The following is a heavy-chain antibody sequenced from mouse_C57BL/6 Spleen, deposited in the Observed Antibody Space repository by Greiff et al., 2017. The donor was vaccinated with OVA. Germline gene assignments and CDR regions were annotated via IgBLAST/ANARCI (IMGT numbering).Heavy chain of an antibody. J-gene: IGHJ2*01. D-gene: IGHD1-1*01. CDR3: ARGATVDYFDY. CDR1: GYTFTDYY. Sequence: EVQLQQSGPELVKPGASVKISCKASGYTFTDYYVNWVKQSHGKSLEWIGDINPNNGGTSYNQKFKGKATLTVDKSSSTAYMELRSLTSEDSAVYYCARGATVDYFDYWGQGTTLTVSS. CDR2: INPNNGGT. V-gene: IGHV1-26*01.